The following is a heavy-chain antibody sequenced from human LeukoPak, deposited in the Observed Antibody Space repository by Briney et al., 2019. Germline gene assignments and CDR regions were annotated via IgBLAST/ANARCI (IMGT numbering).Heavy chain of an antibody. CDR3: TRVRYYDFWSGYTYYFDY. J-gene: IGHJ4*02. V-gene: IGHV3-49*04. D-gene: IGHD3-3*01. CDR2: IRSKAYGGTT. Sequence: GGSLRLSCTASGFTFGDYAMSWVRQAPGKGLEWVGFIRSKAYGGTTEYAASVKGRFTISRDDSKSIAYLQMNSLKTEDTAVYYCTRVRYYDFWSGYTYYFDYWGQGTLVTVSS. CDR1: GFTFGDYA.